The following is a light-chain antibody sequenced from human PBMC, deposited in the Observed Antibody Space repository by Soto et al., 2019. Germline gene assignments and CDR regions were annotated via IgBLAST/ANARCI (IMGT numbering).Light chain of an antibody. CDR2: AAS. J-gene: IGKJ5*01. V-gene: IGKV1-39*01. Sequence: DIQMTQSPSSLSASVGDRVTITCRASQSISSYLNWYQQKPGKAPKLLIYAASSLQSGVPARFSGSGSGTDFTLTISSLEPEDFAVYYCQQRSNWPRITFGQGTRLEI. CDR1: QSISSY. CDR3: QQRSNWPRIT.